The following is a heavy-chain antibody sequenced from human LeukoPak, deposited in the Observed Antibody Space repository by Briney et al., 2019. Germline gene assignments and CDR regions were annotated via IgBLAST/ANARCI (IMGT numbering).Heavy chain of an antibody. J-gene: IGHJ4*02. V-gene: IGHV4-34*01. CDR2: INHSGST. Sequence: KASETLSLTCAVYGGSFSGYYWSWIRQPPGKGLEWIGEINHSGSTNYNPSLKSRVTISVDTSKNQFSLKLSSVTAADTAVYYCARVVTILDYWGQGTLVTVSS. CDR3: ARVVTILDY. D-gene: IGHD2-2*01. CDR1: GGSFSGYY.